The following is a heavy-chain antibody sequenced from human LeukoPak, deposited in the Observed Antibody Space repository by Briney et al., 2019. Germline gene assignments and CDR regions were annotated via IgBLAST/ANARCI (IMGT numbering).Heavy chain of an antibody. CDR1: GGSISSGSYY. V-gene: IGHV4-61*02. J-gene: IGHJ2*01. D-gene: IGHD5-12*01. CDR2: IYTSGST. CDR3: ARQGARGWLRLYWYFDL. Sequence: SETLSLTCTVSGGSISSGSYYWSWIRQPAGKGLEWIGRIYTSGSTNYNPSLKSRVTISVDTSKNQFSLKLSSVTAADTAVYYCARQGARGWLRLYWYFDLWGRGTLVTVSS.